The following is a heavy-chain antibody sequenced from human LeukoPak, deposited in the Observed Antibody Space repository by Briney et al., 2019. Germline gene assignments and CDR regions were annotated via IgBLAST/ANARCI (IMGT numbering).Heavy chain of an antibody. J-gene: IGHJ3*02. V-gene: IGHV5-51*01. D-gene: IGHD1-1*01. CDR1: GYNFTNYW. Sequence: GESLKISCKGSGYNFTNYWIGWVRQMPGKGLEWMGIIYPGDSDTRYSPSFQGQVTISADKSISTAYLQWSSLKASDTAMYYCARHVSPKGDWYDRLNAFDIWGQGTMVTVSS. CDR3: ARHVSPKGDWYDRLNAFDI. CDR2: IYPGDSDT.